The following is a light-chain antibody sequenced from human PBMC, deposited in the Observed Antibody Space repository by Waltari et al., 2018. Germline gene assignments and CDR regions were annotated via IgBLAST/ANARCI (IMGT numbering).Light chain of an antibody. CDR3: QQYNSYPMA. CDR1: QNFGNW. V-gene: IGKV1-5*03. J-gene: IGKJ5*01. CDR2: QAS. Sequence: DIQMTQSPSTLSASVGDRVTVTCRATQNFGNWFAWYQQKQETAPKRLINQASSLERGVPSRCSCTGSGTEFTLTISSLQLDDLATYFCQQYNSYPMAFGQGTRLEI.